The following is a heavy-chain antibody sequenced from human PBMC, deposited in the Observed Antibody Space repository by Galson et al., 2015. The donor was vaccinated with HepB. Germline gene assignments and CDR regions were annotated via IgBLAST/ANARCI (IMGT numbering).Heavy chain of an antibody. J-gene: IGHJ6*03. D-gene: IGHD2-15*01. Sequence: SLTCTVSGDSISRGGYYWTWIRPHPGAGLEWIGYIYFGGTTYSNPSLNSRVTIAVDASKNQFSLRLTSVTAADTAVYFCVGSGLIPGCSGESCRDYYYYMDVWGKGTTVIVSS. CDR2: IYFGGTT. V-gene: IGHV4-31*03. CDR1: GDSISRGGYY. CDR3: VGSGLIPGCSGESCRDYYYYMDV.